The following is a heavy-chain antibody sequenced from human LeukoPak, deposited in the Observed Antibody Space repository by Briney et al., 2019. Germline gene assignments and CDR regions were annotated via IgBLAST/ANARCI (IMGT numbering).Heavy chain of an antibody. CDR1: GGTFSSYA. V-gene: IGHV1-69*13. J-gene: IGHJ3*02. CDR3: ARDIVVVPAAPAPAFDI. D-gene: IGHD2-2*01. CDR2: IIPIFGTA. Sequence: SVKVSCKASGGTFSSYAISWVRQAPGQGLEWMGGIIPIFGTANYAQKFQGRVTITADESTSTAYMELSSLRSEDTAVYYCARDIVVVPAAPAPAFDIWGQGTMVTVSS.